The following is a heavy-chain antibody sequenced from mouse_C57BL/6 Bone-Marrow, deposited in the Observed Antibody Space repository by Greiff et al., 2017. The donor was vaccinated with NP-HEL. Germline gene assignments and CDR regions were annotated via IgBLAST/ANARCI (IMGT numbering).Heavy chain of an antibody. J-gene: IGHJ1*03. V-gene: IGHV5-9-1*02. CDR3: TRLLRYYYWYFDV. CDR1: GFTFSSYA. CDR2: ISSGGDYI. Sequence: EVQLVESGEGLVKPGGSLKLSCAASGFTFSSYAMSWVRQTPDKRLEWVAYISSGGDYIYYADTVKGRFTISRDNARNTLYLQMSSLKSEDTAMYYCTRLLRYYYWYFDVWGTGTTVTVSS. D-gene: IGHD1-1*01.